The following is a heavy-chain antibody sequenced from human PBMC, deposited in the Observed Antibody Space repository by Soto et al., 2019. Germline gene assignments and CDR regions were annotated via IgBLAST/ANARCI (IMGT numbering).Heavy chain of an antibody. CDR1: GFSFSSYA. CDR3: AILHSSSRYTGYYFDY. CDR2: FSDGGSNT. J-gene: IGHJ4*02. V-gene: IGHV3-23*01. D-gene: IGHD6-13*01. Sequence: EVQLLESGGGLVQPGGSLRLSCAASGFSFSSYAMTWVRQAPGKGLECVSAFSDGGSNTYYTDSVKGRFTISRDNSKNTLFLQMNSLRAEDTAVYYCAILHSSSRYTGYYFDYWGQGTLVTVSS.